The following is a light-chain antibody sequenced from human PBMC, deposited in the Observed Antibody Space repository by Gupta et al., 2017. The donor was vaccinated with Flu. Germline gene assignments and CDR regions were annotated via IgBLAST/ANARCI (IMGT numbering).Light chain of an antibody. J-gene: IGLJ2*01. CDR1: NFGGQS. CDR3: QVEDRSRDHVL. Sequence: SSVLPQPPSLSVAPGQTARITCGGANFGGQSVHWYHQTPGQAPTLVLNDDTNRPSGVPERFSGSNSGTTATLIISRVEGGDEADYYCQVEDRSRDHVLFGGGTKLTVL. CDR2: DDT. V-gene: IGLV3-21*02.